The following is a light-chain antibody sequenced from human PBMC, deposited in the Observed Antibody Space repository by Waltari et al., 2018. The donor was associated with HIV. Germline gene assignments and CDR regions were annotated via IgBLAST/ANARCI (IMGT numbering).Light chain of an antibody. J-gene: IGLJ2*01. Sequence: SYVLTPAPSASVAPGQPASISRAGDKIGTQTVHWYQQKPGQAPVLVVYDDSDRPSGIPERFSGFNSGNRATLTISRVEAGDEADYYCQVWHSKSDHVVFGGGTKVTVL. V-gene: IGLV3-21*02. CDR3: QVWHSKSDHVV. CDR2: DDS. CDR1: KIGTQT.